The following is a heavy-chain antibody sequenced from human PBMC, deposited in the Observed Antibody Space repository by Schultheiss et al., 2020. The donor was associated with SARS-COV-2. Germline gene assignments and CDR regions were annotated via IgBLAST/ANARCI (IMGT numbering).Heavy chain of an antibody. CDR3: ARLVDYYYYMDV. CDR1: GFTFSSYG. J-gene: IGHJ6*03. Sequence: GGSLRLSCAASGFTFSSYGMHWVRQAPGKGLEWVAVIWYDGSNKYYADSVKGRFTISRDNSKNTLYLQMNSLRAEDTAVYYCARLVDYYYYMDVWGKGTTVTVS. V-gene: IGHV3-33*08. CDR2: IWYDGSNK. D-gene: IGHD3-9*01.